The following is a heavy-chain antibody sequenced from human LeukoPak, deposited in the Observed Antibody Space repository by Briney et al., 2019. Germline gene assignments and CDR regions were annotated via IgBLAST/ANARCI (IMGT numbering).Heavy chain of an antibody. CDR2: IYYSGST. CDR3: ARAAYSGSYHSDY. V-gene: IGHV4-61*01. D-gene: IGHD1-26*01. J-gene: IGHJ4*02. Sequence: SETLSLTCTGSGGSVNSGSYYWNWLRQPPGKGLEWIGYIYYSGSTNYNPSLKSRVTISVDTSKNQFSLKLSSVTAADTAVYYCARAAYSGSYHSDYWGQGTLVTVSS. CDR1: GGSVNSGSYY.